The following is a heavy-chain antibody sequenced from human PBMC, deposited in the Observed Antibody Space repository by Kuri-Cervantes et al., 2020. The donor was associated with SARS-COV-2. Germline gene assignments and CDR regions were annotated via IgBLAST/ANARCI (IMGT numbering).Heavy chain of an antibody. D-gene: IGHD6-6*01. J-gene: IGHJ4*02. CDR2: IYTSGST. CDR1: GGSISSGSYY. V-gene: IGHV4-61*02. Sequence: SCTVSGGSISSGSYYWSWIRQPAVKGLEWIGRIYTSGSTNYNPSLKSRVTISVDTSKNQFSLKLSSVTAADTAVYYCARSMEYSSSSAHFDYWGQGTLVTVSS. CDR3: ARSMEYSSSSAHFDY.